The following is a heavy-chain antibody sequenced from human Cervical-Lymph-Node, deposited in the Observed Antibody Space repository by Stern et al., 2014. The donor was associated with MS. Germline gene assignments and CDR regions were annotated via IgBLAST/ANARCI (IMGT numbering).Heavy chain of an antibody. J-gene: IGHJ4*02. Sequence: VQLQESGPGLVKPSQTLSLTCAVSGASISSGEYYWSWIRQSPGQGLEWIGYIHYSGTTYYNPSLKSRVTISVDTSKNQFSLKVSSVTAADTAVYYCSRDADAYSLVFGYWGRGTLVTVSS. D-gene: IGHD5-24*01. CDR2: IHYSGTT. CDR1: GASISSGEYY. CDR3: SRDADAYSLVFGY. V-gene: IGHV4-30-4*01.